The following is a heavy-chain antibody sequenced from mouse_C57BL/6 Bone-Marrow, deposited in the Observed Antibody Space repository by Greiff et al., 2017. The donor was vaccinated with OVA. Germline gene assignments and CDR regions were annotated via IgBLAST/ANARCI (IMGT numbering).Heavy chain of an antibody. CDR1: GYTFTDYY. Sequence: VQLQQSGPELVKPGASVKISCKASGYTFTDYYMNWVKQSHGQSLEWIGDINPNNGGTSYNQKFKGKATLTVDKSSSTAYMELRSLTSEDSAVYYCARDTAGTMDYWGQGTSVTVSS. CDR3: ARDTAGTMDY. CDR2: INPNNGGT. J-gene: IGHJ4*01. V-gene: IGHV1-26*01.